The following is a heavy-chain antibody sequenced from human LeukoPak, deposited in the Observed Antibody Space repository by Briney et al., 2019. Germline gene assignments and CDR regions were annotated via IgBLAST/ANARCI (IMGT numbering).Heavy chain of an antibody. V-gene: IGHV3-30*04. Sequence: GGSLRLSCAASGFTFSSYAMHWVRQAPGKGLEWVAVISYDGSNKYYADSVKGRFTISRDNSKNTLYLQMNSLRAEDTAVYYCAKESAYREGPENWFDPWGQGTLVTVSS. CDR2: ISYDGSNK. D-gene: IGHD1-14*01. CDR1: GFTFSSYA. J-gene: IGHJ5*02. CDR3: AKESAYREGPENWFDP.